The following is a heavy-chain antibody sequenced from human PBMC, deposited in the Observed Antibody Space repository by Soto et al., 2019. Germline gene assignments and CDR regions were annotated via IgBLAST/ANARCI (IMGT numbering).Heavy chain of an antibody. J-gene: IGHJ4*02. CDR3: AKFFVAGRRGYFDS. CDR1: GFIFSSYA. Sequence: GGSLRLSCTASGFIFSSYAMSWVRQAPGKGLGWVSAISASGDNAYYADSVKGRFTISRDRSKSPYLQMKSLRAEDTAIYYCAKFFVAGRRGYFDSWGQGTLVAVYS. D-gene: IGHD6-19*01. V-gene: IGHV3-23*01. CDR2: ISASGDNA.